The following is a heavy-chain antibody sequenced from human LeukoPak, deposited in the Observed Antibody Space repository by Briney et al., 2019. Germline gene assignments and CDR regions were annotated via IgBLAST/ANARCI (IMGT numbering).Heavy chain of an antibody. D-gene: IGHD2-2*01. CDR1: GYTFTSYW. V-gene: IGHV5-51*01. Sequence: GESLKSSCKGSGYTFTSYWIGWVRQMPGKGLEWMGIIYPGDSDSRYSPSFQGQVTISADKSISTAYLQWSSLKASDTAMYYCARRGRGYCSSTSCFFDSWGQGTLVTVSS. CDR3: ARRGRGYCSSTSCFFDS. CDR2: IYPGDSDS. J-gene: IGHJ5*01.